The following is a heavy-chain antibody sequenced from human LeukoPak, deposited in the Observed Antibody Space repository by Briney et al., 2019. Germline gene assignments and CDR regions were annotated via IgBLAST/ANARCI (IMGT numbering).Heavy chain of an antibody. CDR1: GFTFSTYW. CDR3: ARVDYASFDY. V-gene: IGHV3-7*04. D-gene: IGHD4-17*01. J-gene: IGHJ4*02. CDR2: IKQDGNEK. Sequence: GGSLRLSCAASGFTFSTYWMTWVRQAPGKGLEWVANIKQDGNEKYYVDSVKGRFTISRDNAKNSLYLQMNSLGVEDTAEYYCARVDYASFDYWGQGTLVTVSS.